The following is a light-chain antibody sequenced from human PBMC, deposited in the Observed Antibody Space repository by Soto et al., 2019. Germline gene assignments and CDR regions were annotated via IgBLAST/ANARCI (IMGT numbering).Light chain of an antibody. V-gene: IGLV2-11*01. CDR3: CSFAGTYTVV. Sequence: QSALTQPRSVSGSPGQSVTISCTGTGSDVGGYDFVYWYQQHPGKAPELMIYDVSKRPSGVPDRFSGSKSGNTASLTISGLQADDEADYYCCSFAGTYTVVFGGGTKVTVL. J-gene: IGLJ2*01. CDR1: GSDVGGYDF. CDR2: DVS.